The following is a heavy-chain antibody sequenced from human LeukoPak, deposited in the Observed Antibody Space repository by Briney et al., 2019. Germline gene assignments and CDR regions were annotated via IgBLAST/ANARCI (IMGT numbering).Heavy chain of an antibody. CDR1: GYTFTGYY. V-gene: IGHV1-2*02. J-gene: IGHJ5*02. CDR3: ARDPTTVETGWFDP. Sequence: ASVKVSCKASGYTFTGYYMHWVRQAPGQGLEWMGWINPNSGGTNYAQKFQGRVTMTRDTSISTAYMELSRLRSDDTAVYYCARDPTTVETGWFDPWGQGTLVTVSS. D-gene: IGHD4-23*01. CDR2: INPNSGGT.